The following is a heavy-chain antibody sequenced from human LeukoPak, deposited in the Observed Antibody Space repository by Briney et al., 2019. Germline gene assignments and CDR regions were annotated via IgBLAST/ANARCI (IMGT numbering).Heavy chain of an antibody. J-gene: IGHJ4*02. D-gene: IGHD6-6*01. CDR1: GFTFRSYW. Sequence: GGSLRLSCAASGFTFRSYWVTWVRQAPGKGLEWVASISQDGSEHYYVDSLKGRSTISRDNAKNSLHLQMNSLRAEDTAVYYCARSIVLAGISGRWGQGTLVTVSS. V-gene: IGHV3-7*01. CDR2: ISQDGSEH. CDR3: ARSIVLAGISGR.